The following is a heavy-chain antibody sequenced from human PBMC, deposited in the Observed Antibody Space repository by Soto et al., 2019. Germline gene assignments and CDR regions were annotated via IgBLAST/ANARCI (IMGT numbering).Heavy chain of an antibody. CDR3: ARNEDIVATITIAAYYYYYGMDV. CDR2: INAGNGNT. CDR1: GYTFTSYA. Sequence: ASVKVSCKASGYTFTSYAMHWVRQAPGQRLEWMGWINAGNGNTKYSQKFQGRVTITRDTSASTAYMELRSLRSDDTAVYYCARNEDIVATITIAAYYYYYGMDVWGQGTTVTV. J-gene: IGHJ6*02. V-gene: IGHV1-3*01. D-gene: IGHD5-12*01.